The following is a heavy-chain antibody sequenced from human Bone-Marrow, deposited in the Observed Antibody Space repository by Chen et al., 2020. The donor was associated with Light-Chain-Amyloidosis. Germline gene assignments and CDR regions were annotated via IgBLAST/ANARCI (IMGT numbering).Heavy chain of an antibody. CDR3: TTDGRTDY. CDR1: GFTFSGAW. CDR2: IKSDADGGTT. Sequence: EVNLVESGGGLVKPGGSLRLSCAASGFTFSGAWMSWVRQAPGKGLEWLGRIKSDADGGTTDYAAPVQGRFSISRDDSKKTQYLQMSSLKIEDTAMYYCTTDGRTDYWGLGTLVTVSS. J-gene: IGHJ4*02. V-gene: IGHV3-15*01.